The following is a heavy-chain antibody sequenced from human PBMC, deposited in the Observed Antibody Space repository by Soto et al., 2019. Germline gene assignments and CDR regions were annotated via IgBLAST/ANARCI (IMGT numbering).Heavy chain of an antibody. D-gene: IGHD3-10*01. V-gene: IGHV1-18*04. CDR1: GYTFTSYG. CDR3: ARESPLGLVRGVAFVV. Sequence: SVKFSCTSSGYTFTSYGISWVRQAPGQGLEWMGWISAYNGNTNYAQKLQGRVTMTTDTSTSTAYMELRSLRSDDTAVYYCARESPLGLVRGVAFVVWGQGKLVTVSS. CDR2: ISAYNGNT. J-gene: IGHJ4*02.